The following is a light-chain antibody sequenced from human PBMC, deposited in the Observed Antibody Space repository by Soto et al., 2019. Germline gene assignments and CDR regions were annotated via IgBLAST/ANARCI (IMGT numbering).Light chain of an antibody. Sequence: EIVLTQSPPSLSVSAGETVTLACWANQNVRNNLAWYQQRPGQGPRLLFYDASTRATDVPGRFRAGGFGTEFSLTISSLQSEDFAVYYCQQYDGWPMYTFGQGTKLEI. J-gene: IGKJ2*01. CDR2: DAS. V-gene: IGKV3-15*01. CDR3: QQYDGWPMYT. CDR1: QNVRNN.